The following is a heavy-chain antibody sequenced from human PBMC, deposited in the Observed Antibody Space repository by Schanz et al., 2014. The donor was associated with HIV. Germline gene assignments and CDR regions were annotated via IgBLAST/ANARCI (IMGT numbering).Heavy chain of an antibody. CDR2: INPNSGGT. CDR1: GYTFTGYY. V-gene: IGHV1-2*02. D-gene: IGHD3-22*01. CDR3: VMGPDYYDSSAYYRVGLWYFDL. J-gene: IGHJ2*01. Sequence: QVQLVQSGAEVKKPGASVKVSCKASGYTFTGYYMHWVRQAPGQGLEWMGWINPNSGGTNYAQKFQGRVTMTRDTSISTAYMELRRLRYDDTAVYYCVMGPDYYDSSAYYRVGLWYFDLWGRGTLVTVSS.